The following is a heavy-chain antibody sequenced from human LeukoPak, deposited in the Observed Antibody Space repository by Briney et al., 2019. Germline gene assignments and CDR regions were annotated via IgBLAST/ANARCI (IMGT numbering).Heavy chain of an antibody. CDR3: ASRRDGYNCLDY. Sequence: SETLSLTCAVSGGSISSGGYSWSWIRQPPGKGLEWIGYIYHSGSTYYNPSLKSRVTISVDRSKNQFSLKLSSVTAADTAVYYCASRRDGYNCLDYWGQGTLVTVSS. CDR2: IYHSGST. D-gene: IGHD5-24*01. V-gene: IGHV4-30-2*01. J-gene: IGHJ4*02. CDR1: GGSISSGGYS.